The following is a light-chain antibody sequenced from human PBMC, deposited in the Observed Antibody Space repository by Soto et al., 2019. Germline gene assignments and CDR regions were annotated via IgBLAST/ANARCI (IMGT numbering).Light chain of an antibody. CDR1: SSDVGHYNY. V-gene: IGLV2-14*01. Sequence: QSVLTQPASVSGSPGQSITISCTGTSSDVGHYNYVSWYQQYPGKAPKLMIYEVNNRPSGVSNRLSGSKSGNTASLTISGLQPEDEADYYCSSYTRNSTYVFGTGTKVTVL. CDR3: SSYTRNSTYV. J-gene: IGLJ1*01. CDR2: EVN.